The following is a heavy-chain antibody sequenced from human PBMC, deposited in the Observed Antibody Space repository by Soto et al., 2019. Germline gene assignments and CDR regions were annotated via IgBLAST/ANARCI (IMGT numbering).Heavy chain of an antibody. CDR2: ISSHADKR. D-gene: IGHD5-12*01. V-gene: IGHV3-30*18. J-gene: IGHJ4*02. Sequence: QVQLVESGGSVVQRGGSLRLSCAASGVAFSAFGMLWVRQTPGKGLELVAFISSHADKRYYGDSVQGRFTVSRDDSKNTLYLQMTSPRPEDTAGYYCAKDSMARGYDDYFDFWGQGTPVTVSS. CDR3: AKDSMARGYDDYFDF. CDR1: GVAFSAFG.